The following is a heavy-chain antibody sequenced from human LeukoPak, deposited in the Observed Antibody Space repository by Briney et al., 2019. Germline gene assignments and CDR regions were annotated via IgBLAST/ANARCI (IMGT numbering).Heavy chain of an antibody. D-gene: IGHD2-21*01. Sequence: SETLSLTCTVSGGSISSYYWSWIRQPPGKGLEWIGYIYYSGSTNYNPSLKSRVTISVDTSKNQFSLKLSSVTAADTAVYYCARVLVSRNIVWYYYYMDVWGKGTTVTVS. CDR2: IYYSGST. J-gene: IGHJ6*03. V-gene: IGHV4-59*01. CDR3: ARVLVSRNIVWYYYYMDV. CDR1: GGSISSYY.